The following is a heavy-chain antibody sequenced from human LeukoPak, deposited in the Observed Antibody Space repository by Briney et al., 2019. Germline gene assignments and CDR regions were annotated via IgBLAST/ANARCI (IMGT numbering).Heavy chain of an antibody. CDR3: TRDLGV. CDR1: GFAYSSYW. J-gene: IGHJ6*02. Sequence: GGSLRLSCAASGFAYSSYWMHWVRQAPGKGLVWVSNIKYDGSFTSSSDSVKGRFTISRDNAKNTLYLQMHSLRAEDTAIYYCTRDLGVWGQGTTVTVSS. D-gene: IGHD7-27*01. CDR2: IKYDGSFT. V-gene: IGHV3-74*01.